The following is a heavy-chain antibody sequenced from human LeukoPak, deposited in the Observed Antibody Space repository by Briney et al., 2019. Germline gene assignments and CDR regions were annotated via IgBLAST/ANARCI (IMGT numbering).Heavy chain of an antibody. D-gene: IGHD6-19*01. J-gene: IGHJ3*02. CDR1: GYSFTGYW. V-gene: IGHV5-51*01. Sequence: GESLKISCKGSGYSFTGYWIGWVRQMPGKGLEWMGSIYPGDSDTRYSPAFQGQVTISADKSISTAYLQWSSLKASDTAMYSCARLIGDSSGWYSTMDAFDIWGQGTMVTVSS. CDR2: IYPGDSDT. CDR3: ARLIGDSSGWYSTMDAFDI.